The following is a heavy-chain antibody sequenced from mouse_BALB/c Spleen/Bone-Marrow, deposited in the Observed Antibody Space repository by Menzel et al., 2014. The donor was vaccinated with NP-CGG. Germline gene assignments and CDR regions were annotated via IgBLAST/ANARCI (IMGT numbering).Heavy chain of an antibody. CDR2: INPSNGGT. D-gene: IGHD1-1*01. CDR3: TRDHYYYGSSYWYFDV. V-gene: IGHV1S81*02. J-gene: IGHJ1*01. CDR1: GYTFTSYY. Sequence: LVESGAELVKPGASVKLSCKASGYTFTSYYMYWVKQRPGQGLEWIGGINPSNGGTNFNEKFKSKATLTVDKSSSTAYMQLSSLTSEDSAVYYCTRDHYYYGSSYWYFDVWGAGTTVTGSS.